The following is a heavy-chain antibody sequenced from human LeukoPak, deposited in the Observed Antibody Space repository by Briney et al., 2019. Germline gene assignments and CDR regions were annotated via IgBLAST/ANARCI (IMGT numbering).Heavy chain of an antibody. Sequence: PGGSLRLSCAASGFTFSSLAMTWVRQAPGMGLEGGSALSDSGAYTPYADSGRGRFIISRDISKNTLYLQMNSLRAEDTSVYYCAKEFYYNSSGFPALYFGFWGQGTLVTVSS. V-gene: IGHV3-23*01. CDR1: GFTFSSLA. CDR3: AKEFYYNSSGFPALYFGF. D-gene: IGHD3-22*01. J-gene: IGHJ4*02. CDR2: LSDSGAYT.